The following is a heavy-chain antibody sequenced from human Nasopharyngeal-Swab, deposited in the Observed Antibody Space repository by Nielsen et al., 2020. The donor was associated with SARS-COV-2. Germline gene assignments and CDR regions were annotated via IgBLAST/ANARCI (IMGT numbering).Heavy chain of an antibody. CDR1: GFTFNSHG. CDR3: ARGANTATDY. J-gene: IGHJ4*02. D-gene: IGHD5-18*01. Sequence: GESLKISCAASGFTFNSHGMHWVRQAPGKGLEWVSYISSSSSTIYYADSVKGRFTISRDNAKNSLYLQMNSLRDEDTAVYYCARGANTATDYWGQGTLVTVSS. CDR2: ISSSSSTI. V-gene: IGHV3-48*02.